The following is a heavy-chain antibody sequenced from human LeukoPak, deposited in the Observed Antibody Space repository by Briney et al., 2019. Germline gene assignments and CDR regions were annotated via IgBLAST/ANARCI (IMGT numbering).Heavy chain of an antibody. CDR2: IYHSGST. D-gene: IGHD5-12*01. CDR1: GYSISSGYH. Sequence: SETLSLTCTVSGYSISSGYHWGWIRQPPGKGLEWIGSIYHSGSTYYNPSLKSRVTISVDTSKNQFSLKLRSVTAADTAVYYCARNRGGPSLMATIIWGFDYWGQGTLVTVSS. J-gene: IGHJ4*02. V-gene: IGHV4-38-2*02. CDR3: ARNRGGPSLMATIIWGFDY.